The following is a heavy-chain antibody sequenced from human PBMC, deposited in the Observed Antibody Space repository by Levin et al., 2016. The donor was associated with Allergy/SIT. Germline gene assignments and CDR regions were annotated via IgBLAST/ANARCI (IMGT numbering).Heavy chain of an antibody. CDR2: TRNKAKSYST. D-gene: IGHD3-16*01. J-gene: IGHJ3*02. CDR3: AKISLGDGFDM. Sequence: GGSLRLSCAASGFTFSSYMDWVRQAPGKGLEWVGRTRNKAKSYSTDYAASVKGRFTISRDGSKNSLYLQMNSLKIEDTAVYYCAKISLGDGFDMWGQGTMVTVSS. V-gene: IGHV3-72*01. CDR1: GFTFSSY.